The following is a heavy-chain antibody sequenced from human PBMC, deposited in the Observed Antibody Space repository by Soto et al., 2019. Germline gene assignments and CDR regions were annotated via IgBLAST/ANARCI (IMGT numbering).Heavy chain of an antibody. D-gene: IGHD3-10*01. J-gene: IGHJ6*02. CDR2: IIPIFGTA. V-gene: IGHV1-69*13. CDR3: ARANYPYYYYYGMDV. Sequence: GASVKVSCKASGGTFSSYAISWVRQAPGQGLEWMGGIIPIFGTANYAQKFQGRVTITADESTSTAYMELSSLRSEDTAVYYCARANYPYYYYYGMDVWGQGTTVTVSS. CDR1: GGTFSSYA.